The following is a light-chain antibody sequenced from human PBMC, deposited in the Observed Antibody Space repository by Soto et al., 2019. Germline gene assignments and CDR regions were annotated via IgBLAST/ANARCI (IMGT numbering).Light chain of an antibody. CDR3: SSYAGSLVV. J-gene: IGLJ2*01. CDR1: SSDIGAYNY. V-gene: IGLV2-8*01. CDR2: QVT. Sequence: QSVLTQPPSASGSPGQSVTISCTGTSSDIGAYNYVSWYRQYPDTAPKLLVYQVTKRPSGVPDRFSGSKSGNTAALTVSGLQAEDEAVYYCSSYAGSLVVFGGGTQLPVL.